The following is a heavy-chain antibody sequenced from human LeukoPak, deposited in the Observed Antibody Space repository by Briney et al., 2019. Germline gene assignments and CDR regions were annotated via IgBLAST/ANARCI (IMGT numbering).Heavy chain of an antibody. Sequence: GGSLRLSCAASGFAFSSYAMSWVRQAPGKGLERVSAISGSGGGTYHADSVNGRFTISRDNSKNTLYLQMNSLRAEVTAVYYCAKHSITMIVVVSSAFDYWGQGTLVTVSS. J-gene: IGHJ4*02. CDR1: GFAFSSYA. CDR2: ISGSGGGT. CDR3: AKHSITMIVVVSSAFDY. D-gene: IGHD3-22*01. V-gene: IGHV3-23*01.